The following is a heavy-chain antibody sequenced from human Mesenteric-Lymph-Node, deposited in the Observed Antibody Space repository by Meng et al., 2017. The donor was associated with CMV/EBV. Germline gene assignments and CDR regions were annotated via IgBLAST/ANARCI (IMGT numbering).Heavy chain of an antibody. V-gene: IGHV3-30*04. Sequence: GESLKISCAASGFTFSSYAMHWVRQAPGKGLEWVAVISYDGRNKYYADSVKGRFTISRDNSKNTLYLQMNSLRAEDTAVYYCARDRLVIIGLYYYYYGMDVWGQGTTVTVSS. J-gene: IGHJ6*02. CDR2: ISYDGRNK. CDR1: GFTFSSYA. CDR3: ARDRLVIIGLYYYYYGMDV. D-gene: IGHD3-9*01.